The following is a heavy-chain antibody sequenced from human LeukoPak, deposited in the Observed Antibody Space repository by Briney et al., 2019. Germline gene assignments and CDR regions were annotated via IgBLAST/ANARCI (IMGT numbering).Heavy chain of an antibody. J-gene: IGHJ5*02. D-gene: IGHD2-21*01. V-gene: IGHV1-24*01. CDR3: AVARLFDP. CDR2: FGPEDSET. CDR1: LYTHTELS. Sequence: GSSVNVSCKVSLYTHTELSMHWVRQAPGRGLEWLGGFGPEDSETIYAQKFQGRVTMTEDTSTDTAYMELSSLRSEDTAVYYCAVARLFDPWGQGTLVTVSS.